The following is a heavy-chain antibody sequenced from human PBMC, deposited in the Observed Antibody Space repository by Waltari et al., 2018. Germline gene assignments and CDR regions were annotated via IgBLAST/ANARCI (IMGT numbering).Heavy chain of an antibody. J-gene: IGHJ4*02. Sequence: PPGKGMELIGNIYYSGSTYDNPSLKSRVTTYIDTSKNQFSLKLSSVTAADTAVYFCARLDSRSGSYYFDYWGQGTLVTVSS. D-gene: IGHD2-15*01. CDR3: ARLDSRSGSYYFDY. V-gene: IGHV4-39*01. CDR2: IYYSGST.